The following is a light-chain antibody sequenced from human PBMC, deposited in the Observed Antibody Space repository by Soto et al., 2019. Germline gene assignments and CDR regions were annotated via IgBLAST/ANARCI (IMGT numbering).Light chain of an antibody. Sequence: QTVVTQESSFSVSPGGTVTLTCGLISGSVSTAHNPNWYQQTPGQAPRTLIYSTTTRSSGVPVRFSGSILGNKAALTITGAQADDESDYYCALFMGNGISVFGTGTKLTVL. V-gene: IGLV8-61*01. CDR3: ALFMGNGISV. CDR1: SGSVSTAHN. CDR2: STT. J-gene: IGLJ1*01.